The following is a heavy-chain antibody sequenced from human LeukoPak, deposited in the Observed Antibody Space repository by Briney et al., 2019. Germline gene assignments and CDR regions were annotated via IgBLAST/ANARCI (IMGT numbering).Heavy chain of an antibody. CDR3: ARVRGDYPSYYYGMDV. J-gene: IGHJ6*02. Sequence: GSSVKVSCKASGGTFSSYAISWVRQAPGQGLEWMGRIIPILGIANYAQKFQGRVTITADKSTSTAYMELSSLRSEDTAVYYCARVRGDYPSYYYGMDVWGQGTTVTVSS. CDR1: GGTFSSYA. V-gene: IGHV1-69*04. D-gene: IGHD4-17*01. CDR2: IIPILGIA.